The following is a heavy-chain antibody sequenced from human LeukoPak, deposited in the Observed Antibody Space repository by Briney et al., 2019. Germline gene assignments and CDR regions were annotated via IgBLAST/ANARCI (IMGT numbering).Heavy chain of an antibody. CDR2: ISGSSSYI. CDR1: GFTFSSYS. J-gene: IGHJ4*02. V-gene: IGHV3-21*01. CDR3: ARGRTVLG. D-gene: IGHD2-2*01. Sequence: PGGSLRLSCAASGFTFSSYSMNWVRQAPGKGLEWVSSISGSSSYIYYADSVKGRFTISRDNAKNSLYLQMNSLRAEDTAVYYCARGRTVLGWGQGTLVTVSS.